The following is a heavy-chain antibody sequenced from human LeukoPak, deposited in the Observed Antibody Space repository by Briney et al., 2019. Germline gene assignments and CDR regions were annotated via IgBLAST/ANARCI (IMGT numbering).Heavy chain of an antibody. J-gene: IGHJ4*02. V-gene: IGHV3-23*01. D-gene: IGHD2-2*01. Sequence: GGSLRLSCAASGFTFSSYAMSWVRQAPGKGLEWVSAISGSGGSTYYADSVKGRFTISRDNAKNTLYLQMNSLRAEDTAVYYCVRDGGYCSSTTCYGEDYGDYPYWGQGTLVTVSS. CDR1: GFTFSSYA. CDR2: ISGSGGST. CDR3: VRDGGYCSSTTCYGEDYGDYPY.